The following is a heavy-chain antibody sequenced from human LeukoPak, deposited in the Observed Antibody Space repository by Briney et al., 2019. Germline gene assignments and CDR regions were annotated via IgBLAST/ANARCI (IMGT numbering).Heavy chain of an antibody. J-gene: IGHJ4*02. CDR2: ISYNGNT. Sequence: WETLSLTCTVSGGSITNYYWTWIRQPPGKGLEWIGYISYNGNTNYNPSLKSRVAISIDTSKNQFSLRLSSVTAADTAVYYCSRAPFSNPEFWGQGTLVTVSS. CDR1: GGSITNYY. D-gene: IGHD4-11*01. CDR3: SRAPFSNPEF. V-gene: IGHV4-59*01.